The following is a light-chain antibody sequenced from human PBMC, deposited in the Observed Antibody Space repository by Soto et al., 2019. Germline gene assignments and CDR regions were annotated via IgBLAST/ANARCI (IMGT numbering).Light chain of an antibody. CDR3: QQYNNRPPDT. CDR2: GAS. Sequence: EIVMTQSPATLSVSPGERATLSCRASQSVNSNLAWYQQKPGQAPRLLIYGASTRVAGIPARFSVSGSGTEFSLTISSLQSEDFAVYYCQQYNNRPPDTFGQGTKLEIK. J-gene: IGKJ2*01. V-gene: IGKV3-15*01. CDR1: QSVNSN.